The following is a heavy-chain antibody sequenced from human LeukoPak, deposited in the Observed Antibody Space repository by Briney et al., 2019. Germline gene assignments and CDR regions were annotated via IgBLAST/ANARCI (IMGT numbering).Heavy chain of an antibody. Sequence: SETLSLACTVSGGSTSSYYWSWIRQPPGKGLEWIGYIYTSGSTNYNPSLKSRVTISVDTSKNQFSLKLSSVTAADTAVYYCARHSIAAACGYYFDYLGQGTLVTGSS. V-gene: IGHV4-4*09. D-gene: IGHD6-13*01. J-gene: IGHJ4*02. CDR1: GGSTSSYY. CDR2: IYTSGST. CDR3: ARHSIAAACGYYFDY.